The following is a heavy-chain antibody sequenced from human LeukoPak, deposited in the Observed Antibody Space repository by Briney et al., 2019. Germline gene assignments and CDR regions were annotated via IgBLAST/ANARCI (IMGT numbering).Heavy chain of an antibody. CDR3: VRGRGYYDSSFDY. CDR1: GFIFSNYW. J-gene: IGHJ4*02. Sequence: GGSLRLSCAASGFIFSNYWMHWIRQAPGKGLVWVSRINSDGTSTNYADSVKGRFTISRDNTKNTLYLQMISLRAEDTAVYYCVRGRGYYDSSFDYWGQGTLVTVFS. CDR2: INSDGTST. D-gene: IGHD3-22*01. V-gene: IGHV3-74*01.